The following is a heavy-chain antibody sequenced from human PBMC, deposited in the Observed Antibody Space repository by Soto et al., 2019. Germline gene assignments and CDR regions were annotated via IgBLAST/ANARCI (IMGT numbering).Heavy chain of an antibody. CDR1: GFTFSSYA. CDR2: TSYDGSNK. J-gene: IGHJ6*02. Sequence: QVQLVESGGGVVQPGRSLRLSCAASGFTFSSYAMHWVRQAPGKGLEWVAVTSYDGSNKFHADSVTGRFTISRDTSKNTLYLQMNSLRAEDTAVYYCARDVNDIVVVPAGKYYYYGMVVWGQGTTVTVSS. V-gene: IGHV3-30-3*01. CDR3: ARDVNDIVVVPAGKYYYYGMVV. D-gene: IGHD2-2*01.